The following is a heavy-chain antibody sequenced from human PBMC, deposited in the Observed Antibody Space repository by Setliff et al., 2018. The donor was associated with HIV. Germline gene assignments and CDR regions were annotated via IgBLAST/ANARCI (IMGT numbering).Heavy chain of an antibody. J-gene: IGHJ4*02. D-gene: IGHD1-1*01. CDR2: ISPTDSAT. CDR3: VRSGRVGELYGF. V-gene: IGHV5-51*01. CDR1: GYYFTSHW. Sequence: GESPKISCQTSGYYFTSHWIGWVRQMSGKGLEWVGVISPTDSATTYSPAFQGQVSVSVDLSTSTAFLEWNNLRASDTATYYCVRSGRVGELYGFWGQGTPVTVSS.